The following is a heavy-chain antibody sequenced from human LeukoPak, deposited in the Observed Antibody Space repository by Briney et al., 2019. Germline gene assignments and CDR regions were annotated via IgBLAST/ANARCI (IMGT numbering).Heavy chain of an antibody. CDR2: INHSGST. Sequence: PSETLSLTCAVYGGSFSGYYWSWIRQPPGKGLEWIGEINHSGSTNYNPSLKSRVTISVDTSKNQFSLKLSSVTAADTAVYYCARRVRGVISLPYYYYMDVWGKGTTVTISS. CDR3: ARRVRGVISLPYYYYMDV. CDR1: GGSFSGYY. D-gene: IGHD3-10*02. J-gene: IGHJ6*03. V-gene: IGHV4-34*01.